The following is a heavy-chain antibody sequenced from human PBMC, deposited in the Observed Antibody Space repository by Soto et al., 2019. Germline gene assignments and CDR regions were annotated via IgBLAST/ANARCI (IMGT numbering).Heavy chain of an antibody. D-gene: IGHD6-13*01. J-gene: IGHJ4*02. CDR1: GGSFSGYY. CDR2: ISHSGGT. CDR3: ATVKLGHGRLFDC. Sequence: LSETLSLTCAVYGGSFSGYYWSWVRQPPGKGLEWIGEISHSGGTNCNPSLKSRLTISVDMSKNQFSLKLSSVTAAATAVYYCATVKLGHGRLFDCSGQGTLVTVSS. V-gene: IGHV4-34*01.